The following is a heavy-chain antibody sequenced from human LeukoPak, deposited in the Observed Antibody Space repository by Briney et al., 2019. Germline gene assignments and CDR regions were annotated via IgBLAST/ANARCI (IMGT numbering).Heavy chain of an antibody. D-gene: IGHD5-12*01. CDR2: IYYSGST. V-gene: IGHV4-59*01. CDR3: ARVRDSGYDSLDY. J-gene: IGHJ4*02. CDR1: GGSISSYY. Sequence: PSETLSLTCTVSGGSISSYYWSWIRQPPGKGLEWIGYIYYSGSTNYNPSLKSRVTISVDTSKNQFSLKLSSVTAADTAVYYCARVRDSGYDSLDYWGQGTLVTVSS.